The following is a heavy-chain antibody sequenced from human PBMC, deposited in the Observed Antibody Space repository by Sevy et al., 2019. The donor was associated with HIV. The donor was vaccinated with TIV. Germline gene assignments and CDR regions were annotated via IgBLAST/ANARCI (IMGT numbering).Heavy chain of an antibody. J-gene: IGHJ3*02. CDR2: ISYDGSNQ. V-gene: IGHV3-30-3*01. CDR1: GFTISRYA. CDR3: ARDRGYCSGGSCYRDAFDI. Sequence: GGSLRLSCAASGFTISRYAMHWVRQAPGKGLEWVAVISYDGSNQYYADSVKGRFTISRDNSKNTLYLQMNSLRAEDTAVYYCARDRGYCSGGSCYRDAFDIWGQGTMVTVSS. D-gene: IGHD2-15*01.